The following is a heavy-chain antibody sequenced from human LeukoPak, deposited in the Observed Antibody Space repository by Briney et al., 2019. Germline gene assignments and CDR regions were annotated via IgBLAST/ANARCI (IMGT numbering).Heavy chain of an antibody. CDR2: ISYSGST. V-gene: IGHV4-59*12. Sequence: SETLSLTCTVSGGSISSYYWSWIRQPPGKGLEWIGYISYSGSTNYNPSLKSRVTISVDTSKNQFSLKLSSVTAADTAVYYCAKLGSFYYYMDVWGKGTTVTVSS. D-gene: IGHD3-16*01. CDR3: AKLGSFYYYMDV. CDR1: GGSISSYY. J-gene: IGHJ6*03.